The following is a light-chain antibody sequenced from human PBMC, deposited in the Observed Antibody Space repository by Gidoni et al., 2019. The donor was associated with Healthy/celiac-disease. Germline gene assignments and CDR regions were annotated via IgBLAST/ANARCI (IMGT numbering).Light chain of an antibody. J-gene: IGLJ2*01. CDR1: SSNIGAGYD. CDR3: QSYDSSLSVV. CDR2: GNS. V-gene: IGLV1-40*01. Sequence: QSVLTQPPSVSGAPGPRVTISCTGSSSNIGAGYDVHWYQQLPGTAPKLLIYGNSNRPSGVPDRFSGSKSGTSASLAITGLQAEDDADYYCQSYDSSLSVVFGGGTKLTVL.